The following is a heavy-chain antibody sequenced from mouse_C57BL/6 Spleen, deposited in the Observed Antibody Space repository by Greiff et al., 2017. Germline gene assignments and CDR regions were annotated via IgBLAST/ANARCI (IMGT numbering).Heavy chain of an antibody. Sequence: QVQLQQPGTELVKPGASVKLSCKASGYTFTSYWMHWVKQRPGQGLEWIGNINPNNGGTNYNEKFKNKATLTVDKSSSTAYMQLSSLTSEDSAVYYCARRNYSNYENYAMDGWGQGTSVTVSS. D-gene: IGHD2-5*01. V-gene: IGHV1-53*01. J-gene: IGHJ4*01. CDR3: ARRNYSNYENYAMDG. CDR1: GYTFTSYW. CDR2: INPNNGGT.